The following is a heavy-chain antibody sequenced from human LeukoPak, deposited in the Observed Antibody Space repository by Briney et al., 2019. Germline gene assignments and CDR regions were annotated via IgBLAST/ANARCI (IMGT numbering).Heavy chain of an antibody. CDR1: GYTLTELS. CDR3: ATYPRKYSGSYVDY. V-gene: IGHV1-24*01. Sequence: ASVKVSCKVSGYTLTELSMHWVRQAPGKGLEWMGGFDPEDGETIYAQKFQGRVTMTEDTSTDTAYMELSSLRSEDTAVYYCATYPRKYSGSYVDYWGQGTLVNVSS. D-gene: IGHD1-26*01. CDR2: FDPEDGET. J-gene: IGHJ4*02.